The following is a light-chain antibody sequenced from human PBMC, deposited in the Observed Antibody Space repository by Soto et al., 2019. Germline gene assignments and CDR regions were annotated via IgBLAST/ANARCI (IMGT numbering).Light chain of an antibody. CDR1: QDIYND. Sequence: DIQMTQSPPSLSASVGDRVTITCRASQDIYNDVAWYQQKPGKLPTLLIYDASTLQSGVPSRFSGSGYGTDFTLTISSLQPEDVATYYCQKHASEFGQGTKVEIK. V-gene: IGKV1-27*01. J-gene: IGKJ1*01. CDR2: DAS. CDR3: QKHASE.